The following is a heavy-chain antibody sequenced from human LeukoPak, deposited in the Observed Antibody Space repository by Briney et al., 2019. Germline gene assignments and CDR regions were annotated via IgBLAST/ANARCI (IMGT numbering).Heavy chain of an antibody. CDR3: ARQRGYFDY. CDR1: GGSISSYY. CDR2: IYYSGST. Sequence: SETLSLTCTVSGGSISSYYWSWIRQPPGKGLEWIGYIYYSGSTNYNPSLKSRVTISVDTPKNQFSLKLSSVTAADTAVYYCARQRGYFDYWGQGTLVTVSS. V-gene: IGHV4-59*08. J-gene: IGHJ4*02. D-gene: IGHD3-10*01.